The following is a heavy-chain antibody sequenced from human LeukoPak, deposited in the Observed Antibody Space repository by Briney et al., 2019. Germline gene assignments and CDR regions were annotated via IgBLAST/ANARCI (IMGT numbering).Heavy chain of an antibody. J-gene: IGHJ4*02. Sequence: PGGSLRLSCAASGFTFSSYWMHWVRQVPGKGLVWVSRINSDGSSTSYADSVKGRFTISRDSAKNSVYLQMNSLRVDDTAVYYCVGGYGWLPDYWGQGALVTVSS. CDR1: GFTFSSYW. V-gene: IGHV3-74*01. CDR3: VGGYGWLPDY. CDR2: INSDGSST. D-gene: IGHD6-19*01.